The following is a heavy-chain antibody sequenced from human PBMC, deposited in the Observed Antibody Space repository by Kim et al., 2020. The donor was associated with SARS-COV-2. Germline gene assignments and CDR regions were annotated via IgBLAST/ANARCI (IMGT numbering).Heavy chain of an antibody. J-gene: IGHJ4*02. CDR3: ARGTWGIAAAGNTYGFGY. D-gene: IGHD6-13*01. CDR1: GGSFSGYY. Sequence: SETLSLTCAVYGGSFSGYYWSWIRQPPGKGLEWIGEINHSGSTNYNPSLKSRVTISVDTSKNQFSLKLSSVTAADTAVYYCARGTWGIAAAGNTYGFGYWGQGTLVTVSS. V-gene: IGHV4-34*01. CDR2: INHSGST.